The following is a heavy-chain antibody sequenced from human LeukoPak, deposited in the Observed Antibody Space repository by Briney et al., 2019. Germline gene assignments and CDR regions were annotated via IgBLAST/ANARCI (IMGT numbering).Heavy chain of an antibody. CDR2: INHSGST. Sequence: PSETLSLSCAVYGESFSGYYWSWIRRPPGKGLEWIGEINHSGSTNYNPSLKSRVTISVDTSKNRFSLKLSSVTAADTAVYYCARGRMVRGVIGYYYYYGMDVWGQGTTVTVSS. J-gene: IGHJ6*02. D-gene: IGHD3-10*01. V-gene: IGHV4-34*01. CDR3: ARGRMVRGVIGYYYYYGMDV. CDR1: GESFSGYY.